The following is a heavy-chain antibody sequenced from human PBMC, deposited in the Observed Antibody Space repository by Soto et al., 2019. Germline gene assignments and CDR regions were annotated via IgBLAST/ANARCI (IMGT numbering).Heavy chain of an antibody. CDR1: GFSLSTSGVG. D-gene: IGHD3-16*01. J-gene: IGHJ5*02. CDR3: SPTTMITFGGVIDP. V-gene: IGHV2-5*02. Sequence: QITLKESGPTLVKPTQTLTLTCTFSGFSLSTSGVGVGWFRQPPGKALEWLALISWDDAKRYTPSLKSRLTSTKDTSKNQVVLTMTNMDPVDTATYYCSPTTMITFGGVIDPWGQGTLVTVSS. CDR2: ISWDDAK.